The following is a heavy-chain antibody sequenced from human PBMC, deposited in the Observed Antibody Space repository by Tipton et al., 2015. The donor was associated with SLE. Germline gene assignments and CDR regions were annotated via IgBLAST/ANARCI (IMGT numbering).Heavy chain of an antibody. J-gene: IGHJ5*02. CDR2: IHHSGNT. V-gene: IGHV4-38-2*02. CDR1: GFSISSGYY. CDR3: AREAKYSGSYYNWFDR. D-gene: IGHD1-26*01. Sequence: TLSLTCAVSGFSISSGYYWGWIRQPPGEGLEWIGSIHHSGNTYFNPSLKSRVTISKDTSKNQLSLKLSSVTVADTAVYYCAREAKYSGSYYNWFDRWGQGTLVTVSP.